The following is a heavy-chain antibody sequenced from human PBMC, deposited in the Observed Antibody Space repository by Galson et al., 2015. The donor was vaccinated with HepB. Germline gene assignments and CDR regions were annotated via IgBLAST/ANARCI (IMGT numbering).Heavy chain of an antibody. CDR3: ARKGTRVSRPQDSSEYYYGMDV. CDR2: IIPMFGTT. Sequence: SVKVSCKASGGTFSNNALSWVRQAPGQGLEWMGGIIPMFGTTNYAQKFLDRVTITADESSRTVYMDVNSLTTQDTAVYYCARKGTRVSRPQDSSEYYYGMDVWGQGTTVTVSS. CDR1: GGTFSNNA. D-gene: IGHD4-17*01. J-gene: IGHJ6*02. V-gene: IGHV1-69*13.